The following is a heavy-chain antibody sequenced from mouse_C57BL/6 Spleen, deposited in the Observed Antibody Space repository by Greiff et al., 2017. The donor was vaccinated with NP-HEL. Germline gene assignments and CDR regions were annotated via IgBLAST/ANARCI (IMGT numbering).Heavy chain of an antibody. V-gene: IGHV5-4*01. CDR1: GFTFSSYA. J-gene: IGHJ1*03. Sequence: EVNLVESGGGLVKPGGSLKLSCAASGFTFSSYAMSWVRQTPEKRLEWVATISDGGSYTYYPDNVKGRFTISRDNAKNNLYLQMSHLKSEDTAMYYCARENYGNFHWYFDVWGTGTTVTVSS. CDR3: ARENYGNFHWYFDV. CDR2: ISDGGSYT. D-gene: IGHD2-1*01.